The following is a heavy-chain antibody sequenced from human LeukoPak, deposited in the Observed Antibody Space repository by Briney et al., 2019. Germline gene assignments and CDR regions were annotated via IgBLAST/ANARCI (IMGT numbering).Heavy chain of an antibody. Sequence: PGRSLRLSCTASGCTFGNYAMSWVRQAPGKGLEWVGFIRSKAYGGTTEYAASVKGRFTISRDDSKSIAYLQMNSLRTEDTAVYYCTRDPYYVWGSYRSDYWGQGTLVTVSS. CDR3: TRDPYYVWGSYRSDY. D-gene: IGHD3-16*02. CDR2: IRSKAYGGTT. CDR1: GCTFGNYA. J-gene: IGHJ4*02. V-gene: IGHV3-49*04.